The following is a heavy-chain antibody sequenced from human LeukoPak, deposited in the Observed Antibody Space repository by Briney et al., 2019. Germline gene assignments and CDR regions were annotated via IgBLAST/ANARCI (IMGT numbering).Heavy chain of an antibody. CDR2: ISAYNGNT. D-gene: IGHD3-3*01. V-gene: IGHV1-18*01. CDR3: ARAPEYDFWSGWYMDV. J-gene: IGHJ6*03. CDR1: GYTFTSYG. Sequence: ASVKVSCKASGYTFTSYGISWVRQAPGQGLEWMGWISAYNGNTNYAQKLQGRVTMTTDTSTSTAYMELRSLRSDDTAVYYCARAPEYDFWSGWYMDVWGKGTTVTVSS.